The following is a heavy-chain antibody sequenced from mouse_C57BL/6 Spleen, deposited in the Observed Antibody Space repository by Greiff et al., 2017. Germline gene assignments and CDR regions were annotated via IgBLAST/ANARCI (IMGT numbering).Heavy chain of an antibody. Sequence: QVQLQQPGTELVKPGASVKLSCKASGYTFTSYWMHWVKQTPVHGLEWIGAIDPETGGTAYNQKFKGKAILTADKSSSTAYMELRSLTSEDSAVYYCTKGITTVVARDWYFDVWGTGTTVTVSS. D-gene: IGHD1-1*01. CDR1: GYTFTSYW. V-gene: IGHV1-15*01. CDR2: IDPETGGT. CDR3: TKGITTVVARDWYFDV. J-gene: IGHJ1*03.